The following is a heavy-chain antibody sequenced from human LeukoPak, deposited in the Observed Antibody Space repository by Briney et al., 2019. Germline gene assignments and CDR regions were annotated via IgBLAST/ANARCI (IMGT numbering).Heavy chain of an antibody. CDR2: INPNSGGT. D-gene: IGHD2-15*01. V-gene: IGHV1-2*02. Sequence: GASVTVSCKASGYTFTGYYMHWVRQAPGQGLEWMGWINPNSGGTNYAQKFQGRVTMTTDTSISTAYMELSRLRSDDTADTAIYYCARGCSGGSCPLGYFDLWGRGTLVTVSS. CDR1: GYTFTGYY. CDR3: ARGCSGGSCPLGYFDL. J-gene: IGHJ2*01.